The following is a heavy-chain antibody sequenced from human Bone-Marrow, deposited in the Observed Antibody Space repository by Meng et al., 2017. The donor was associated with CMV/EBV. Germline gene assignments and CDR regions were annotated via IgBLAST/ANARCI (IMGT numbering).Heavy chain of an antibody. CDR3: ARFKWLNPAYYYYYGMDV. CDR1: GYTFTSYG. CDR2: ISAYNGNT. Sequence: ASVKVSCKASGYTFTSYGISWVRQAPGQGLEWMGWISAYNGNTNYAQKLQGRVTMTTDTSTSTAYMELRSLRSDDTAVYYCARFKWLNPAYYYYYGMDVWGQGTTVTVSS. J-gene: IGHJ6*02. V-gene: IGHV1-18*01. D-gene: IGHD5-18*01.